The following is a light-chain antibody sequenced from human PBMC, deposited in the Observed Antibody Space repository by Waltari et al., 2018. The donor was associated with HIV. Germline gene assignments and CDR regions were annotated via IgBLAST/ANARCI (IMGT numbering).Light chain of an antibody. CDR1: RSDVGGYNY. V-gene: IGLV2-14*01. CDR2: EVS. J-gene: IGLJ2*01. CDR3: SAYTSSSTLV. Sequence: QSALTQPASVSGSPGQSITISCTGTRSDVGGYNYFSWYQQHPGKAPKPMIYEVSNRPSGVSNRFSGSKSGNTASLTISGLQAEDEADYDCSAYTSSSTLVFGGGTKLTVL.